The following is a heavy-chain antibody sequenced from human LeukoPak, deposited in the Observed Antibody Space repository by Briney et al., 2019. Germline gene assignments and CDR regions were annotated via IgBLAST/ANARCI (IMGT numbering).Heavy chain of an antibody. J-gene: IGHJ6*02. Sequence: SETLSLTCTVSGGSISSYYWSWIRQPAGKGLEWIGRIYTSGSTNYNPSLKSRVTMSVDTSKNQFSLKLSSVTAADTAVYYCAREVRYYDSSGYYYYYYGMDVWGQGTTVTVSS. CDR1: GGSISSYY. D-gene: IGHD3-22*01. CDR2: IYTSGST. CDR3: AREVRYYDSSGYYYYYYGMDV. V-gene: IGHV4-4*07.